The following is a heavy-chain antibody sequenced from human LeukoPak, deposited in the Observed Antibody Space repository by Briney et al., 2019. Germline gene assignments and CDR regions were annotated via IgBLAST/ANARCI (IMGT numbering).Heavy chain of an antibody. CDR3: AKDHLEQWLVPSGWFDP. CDR1: GGSINNYY. D-gene: IGHD6-19*01. V-gene: IGHV4-59*12. J-gene: IGHJ5*02. Sequence: SETLSLTCTVSGGSINNYYWSWIRQPPGKGLEWIGYTYYSGSGSTYYNPSLKSRVTISVDTSKNQFSLKLSSVTAADTAVYYCAKDHLEQWLVPSGWFDPWGQGTLVTVSS. CDR2: TYYSGSGST.